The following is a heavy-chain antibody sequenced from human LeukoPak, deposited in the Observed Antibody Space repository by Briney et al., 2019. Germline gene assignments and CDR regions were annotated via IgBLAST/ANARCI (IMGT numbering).Heavy chain of an antibody. V-gene: IGHV4-59*01. CDR2: IYYSGST. J-gene: IGHJ3*02. CDR1: GGSISSYY. Sequence: SETLSLTCPVSGGSISSYYWSWIRQPPGKGLEWIGYIYYSGSTNYNPSLKSRVTISVDTSKNQFSLKLSSVTAADTAVYYCARDRDDAFDIWGQGTMVTVSS. D-gene: IGHD3-10*01. CDR3: ARDRDDAFDI.